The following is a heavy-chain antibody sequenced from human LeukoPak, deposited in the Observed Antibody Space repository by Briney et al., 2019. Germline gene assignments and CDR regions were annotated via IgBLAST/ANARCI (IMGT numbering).Heavy chain of an antibody. D-gene: IGHD6-19*01. CDR2: IYYSGST. CDR3: VTALTRDSSGWYVIDY. J-gene: IGHJ4*02. Sequence: PSETLSLTCTVPGGPTSNSSTHWGWVRQPPGKGLEWIGSIYYSGSTYYSPSLKSRVTISVDTSKNQFSLWLTSVTAADTAVYSCVTALTRDSSGWYVIDYWGQGTLVTVSS. CDR1: GGPTSNSSTH. V-gene: IGHV4-39*01.